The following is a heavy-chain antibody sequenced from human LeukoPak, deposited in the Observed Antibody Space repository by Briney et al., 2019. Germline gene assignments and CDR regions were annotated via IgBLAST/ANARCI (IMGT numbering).Heavy chain of an antibody. CDR3: ARDGLTTVTTWNAFDI. D-gene: IGHD4-17*01. CDR1: GYTFTSYY. V-gene: IGHV1-46*01. Sequence: ASVKVSCKASGYTFTSYYMHWVRQAPGQGLEWMGIINPSGGSTSYAQKFQGRVTMTRDTSTSTVYMELSSLRSEDTAVYYCARDGLTTVTTWNAFDIWGQGTMVTVSS. J-gene: IGHJ3*02. CDR2: INPSGGST.